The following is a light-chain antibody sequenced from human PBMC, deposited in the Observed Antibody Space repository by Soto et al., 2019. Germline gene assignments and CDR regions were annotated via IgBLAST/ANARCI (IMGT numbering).Light chain of an antibody. CDR3: QQYSSSPFT. CDR1: QSVSSSY. V-gene: IGKV3-20*01. J-gene: IGKJ3*01. Sequence: EIVLTQSPGTLSLSPGERATLSCRASQSVSSSYLAWYQQKPGQAPRRLIYDVSSRATGMPDRFSGSGSGTDFTLTISRLEPEDFAVYYCQQYSSSPFTFGPGTKVDIK. CDR2: DVS.